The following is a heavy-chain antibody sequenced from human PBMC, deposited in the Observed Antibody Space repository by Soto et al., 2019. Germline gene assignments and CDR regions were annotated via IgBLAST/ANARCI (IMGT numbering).Heavy chain of an antibody. CDR1: GYSISSGYY. CDR3: AREHRTDYYGSGSEYHFDY. CDR2: IYHSGSA. J-gene: IGHJ4*02. V-gene: IGHV4-38-2*02. Sequence: SETLSLTCAVSGYSISSGYYWGWIRQPPGKGLEWIGSIYHSGSAYYNPSLKSRVTISVDTSKNQFSLKLSSVTAADTAVYYCAREHRTDYYGSGSEYHFDYWGQGTLVTVSS. D-gene: IGHD3-10*01.